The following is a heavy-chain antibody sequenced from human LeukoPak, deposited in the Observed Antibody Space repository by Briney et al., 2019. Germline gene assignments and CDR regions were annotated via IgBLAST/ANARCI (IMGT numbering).Heavy chain of an antibody. CDR2: ISGSGGST. Sequence: GGSLRLSCAASGFTFSSYAMSWVRQAPGKGLEWVSAISGSGGSTYYADSVKGRFTISRDNSKNTLYLQMNSLRAEDTAVYYCAKESARILGYCSGGSCYVDYWGQGTLVTVSS. D-gene: IGHD2-15*01. CDR3: AKESARILGYCSGGSCYVDY. CDR1: GFTFSSYA. V-gene: IGHV3-23*01. J-gene: IGHJ4*02.